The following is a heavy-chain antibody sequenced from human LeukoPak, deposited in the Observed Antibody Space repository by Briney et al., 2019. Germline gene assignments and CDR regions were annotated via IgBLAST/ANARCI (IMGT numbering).Heavy chain of an antibody. CDR3: ARDPILRFLEWTPYFDL. Sequence: GRSLRLSCAASGFTFSSYGMHWVRQAPGKGLEWVAVIWYDGSNKYYADSVKGRFTISRDNSKNTLYLQMNSLRAEDTSVYYCARDPILRFLEWTPYFDLWGRGTLVTVS. J-gene: IGHJ2*01. D-gene: IGHD3-3*01. V-gene: IGHV3-33*01. CDR1: GFTFSSYG. CDR2: IWYDGSNK.